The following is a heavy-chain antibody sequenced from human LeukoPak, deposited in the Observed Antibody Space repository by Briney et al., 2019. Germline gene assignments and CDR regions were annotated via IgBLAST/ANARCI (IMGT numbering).Heavy chain of an antibody. J-gene: IGHJ6*02. D-gene: IGHD2-15*01. CDR3: AREVVVAATPSAYYGMDV. CDR2: IYTSGST. Sequence: SETLSLTCTVSGGSISSYYWSWIRQPAGKGLGWIGRIYTSGSTNYNPSLKSRVTMSVDTSKNQFSLKLSSVTAADTAVYYCAREVVVAATPSAYYGMDVWGQGTTVTVSS. V-gene: IGHV4-4*07. CDR1: GGSISSYY.